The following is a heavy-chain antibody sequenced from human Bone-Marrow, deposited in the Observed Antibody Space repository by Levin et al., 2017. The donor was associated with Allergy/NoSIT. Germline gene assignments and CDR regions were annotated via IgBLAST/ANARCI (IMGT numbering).Heavy chain of an antibody. V-gene: IGHV1-69*02. Sequence: KISCKSSGGTFSSYTFSWVRQAPGQGLEWMGRLIPILGIPNYAQKFQDRVTITADRTTTTVYMELSTLRSEDTDVYYCAARDYGDYGPTDDYWGQGTLVTVSS. CDR2: LIPILGIP. D-gene: IGHD4-17*01. J-gene: IGHJ4*02. CDR3: AARDYGDYGPTDDY. CDR1: GGTFSSYT.